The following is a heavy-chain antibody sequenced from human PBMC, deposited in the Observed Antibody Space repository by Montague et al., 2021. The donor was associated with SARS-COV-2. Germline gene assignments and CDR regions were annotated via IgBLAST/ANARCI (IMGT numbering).Heavy chain of an antibody. CDR3: ARGSSKAAMVRGVRRGYYSYGMDV. CDR1: GGSFSGYY. Sequence: SETLSLTCAVYGGSFSGYYWSWIRQPPGKGLEWIGEINHSGSTNYNPSLKSRVTISVGTSKNQFSLKPSSVTAADTAVYYCARGSSKAAMVRGVRRGYYSYGMDVWGQGTTVTVSS. D-gene: IGHD3-10*01. V-gene: IGHV4-34*01. CDR2: INHSGST. J-gene: IGHJ6*02.